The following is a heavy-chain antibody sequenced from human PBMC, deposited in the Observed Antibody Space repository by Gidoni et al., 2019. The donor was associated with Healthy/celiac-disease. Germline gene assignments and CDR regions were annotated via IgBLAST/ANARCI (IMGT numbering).Heavy chain of an antibody. J-gene: IGHJ4*02. V-gene: IGHV4-34*01. D-gene: IGHD1-26*01. CDR2: INRSGST. CDR1: GRSFSGYY. CDR3: ARVRGYLSEPTIDY. Sequence: QVQLQQWGAGLCKPSETLSLTCAVYGRSFSGYYWSWIRQPPGKGLAWSGEINRSGSTNYNSSLKSRVTISVATSKNQFSLKLSSVTAADTGVYYCARVRGYLSEPTIDYWGQGTLVTVSS.